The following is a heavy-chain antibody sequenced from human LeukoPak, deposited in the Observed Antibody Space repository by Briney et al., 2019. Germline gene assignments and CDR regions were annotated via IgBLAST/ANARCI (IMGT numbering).Heavy chain of an antibody. J-gene: IGHJ4*02. CDR1: GFTFSRFS. Sequence: TGGSLRLSCAASGFTFSRFSMNWVRQAPGKGLEWVSYISGSSGNIHYADSVKGRFTISRDNAKNSLYLQMNRLRAEDTAVYYCARDTAFSFDYWGQGNLVTVSS. CDR2: ISGSSGNI. D-gene: IGHD2-21*02. CDR3: ARDTAFSFDY. V-gene: IGHV3-48*01.